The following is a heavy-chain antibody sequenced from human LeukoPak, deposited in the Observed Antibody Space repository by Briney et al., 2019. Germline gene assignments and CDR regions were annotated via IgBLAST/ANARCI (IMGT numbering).Heavy chain of an antibody. Sequence: GGSLRLSCAASGFTFSSYGMHWVRQAPGKGLDWVAFIRYDGSNKYYADSVKGRFTISRDNSKNTLYLQMNSLRAEDTAVYYCARSSIAARPWLLSFDCWGQGTLVTVSS. J-gene: IGHJ4*02. CDR3: ARSSIAARPWLLSFDC. CDR1: GFTFSSYG. V-gene: IGHV3-30*02. CDR2: IRYDGSNK. D-gene: IGHD6-6*01.